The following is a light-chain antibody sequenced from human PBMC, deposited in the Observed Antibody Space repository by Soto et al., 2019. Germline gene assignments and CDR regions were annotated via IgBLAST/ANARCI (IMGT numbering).Light chain of an antibody. CDR1: QSISNL. Sequence: DIQMTQSPSTLSASVGDRVTIACRASQSISNLLAWYQQRPGKAPQLLIYDASTLLRGVPSRFSGSGFGTEFTLTFSSLQPDDFATYYCQQFNRYSSWTFGQGTKVEI. CDR2: DAS. J-gene: IGKJ1*01. V-gene: IGKV1-5*01. CDR3: QQFNRYSSWT.